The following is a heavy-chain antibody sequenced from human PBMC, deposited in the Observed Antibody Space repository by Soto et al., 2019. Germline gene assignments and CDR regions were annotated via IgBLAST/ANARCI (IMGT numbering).Heavy chain of an antibody. CDR2: MNPNSGNT. J-gene: IGHJ4*02. V-gene: IGHV1-8*01. Sequence: GASVKVSCKASGYTFTSYDINWVRQATGQGLEWMGWMNPNSGNTGYAQKFQGRVTMTRNTSTATDYMELSSLRSEDTAMYYCARDRSHSSAYWWPXYWGQGTQVXVSS. CDR1: GYTFTSYD. CDR3: ARDRSHSSAYWWPXY. D-gene: IGHD3-22*01.